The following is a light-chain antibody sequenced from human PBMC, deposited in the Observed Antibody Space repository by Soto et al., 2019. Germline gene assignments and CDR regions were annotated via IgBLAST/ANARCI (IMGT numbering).Light chain of an antibody. V-gene: IGKV3-15*01. CDR3: QQYFYWPLT. Sequence: EIVMTQSPATLSVSPGEGVTLSCRASQSIIDNLAWYQQKPGQTPRLLIYDVYSRASGIPARFSGSSSGTDYPLTISSLQSEDSAVYYCQQYFYWPLTFGGGTNVEI. J-gene: IGKJ4*01. CDR1: QSIIDN. CDR2: DVY.